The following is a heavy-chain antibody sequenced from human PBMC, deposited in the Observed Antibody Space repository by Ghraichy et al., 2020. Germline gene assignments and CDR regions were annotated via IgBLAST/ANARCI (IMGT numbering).Heavy chain of an antibody. CDR3: ATIGVAGTAKYYFNS. D-gene: IGHD6-19*01. Sequence: SETLSLSCTVSGDSLSSYYWSWIRQPPGKGLEWIGYIYTSGSTNYNPSLESRVTISIDTSKNQFSLILSSVTAADTAVYYCATIGVAGTAKYYFNSWGQGTQVTFSS. V-gene: IGHV4-4*09. J-gene: IGHJ4*02. CDR1: GDSLSSYY. CDR2: IYTSGST.